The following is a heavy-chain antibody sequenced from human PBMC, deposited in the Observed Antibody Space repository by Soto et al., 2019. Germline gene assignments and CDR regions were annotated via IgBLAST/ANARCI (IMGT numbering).Heavy chain of an antibody. Sequence: QVQLVQSAVEVKRPGASVQVSCKTSGFTFTSYGFSWVRQAPGQGLEWMGWISAFSGKTNYAQNLQGRVTMTTEASTNTAYMELKSLTFDDTAIYYCARDRERGLGALDAGGQGSLVIVSA. CDR1: GFTFTSYG. V-gene: IGHV1-18*01. CDR2: ISAFSGKT. CDR3: ARDRERGLGALDA. J-gene: IGHJ5*02.